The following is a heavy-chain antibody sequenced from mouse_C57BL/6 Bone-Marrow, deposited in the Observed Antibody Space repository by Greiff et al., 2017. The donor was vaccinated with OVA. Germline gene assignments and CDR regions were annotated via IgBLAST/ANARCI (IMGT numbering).Heavy chain of an antibody. CDR3: ASPIYYDYDFAY. CDR1: GYTFTSYW. D-gene: IGHD2-4*01. V-gene: IGHV1-53*01. J-gene: IGHJ3*01. Sequence: QVHVKQPGTELVKPGASVKLSCKASGYTFTSYWMHWVKQRPGQGLEWIGNINPSNGGTNYNEKFKSKATLTVDKSSSTAYMQLSSLTSEDSAVYYCASPIYYDYDFAYWGQGTLVTVSA. CDR2: INPSNGGT.